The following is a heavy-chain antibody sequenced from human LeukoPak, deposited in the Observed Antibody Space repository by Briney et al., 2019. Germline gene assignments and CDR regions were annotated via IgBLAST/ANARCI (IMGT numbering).Heavy chain of an antibody. J-gene: IGHJ4*02. CDR3: ARVGCSGGSCYPDY. CDR2: IHYSGDI. CDR1: GGSVSSYY. V-gene: IGHV4-59*02. D-gene: IGHD2-15*01. Sequence: PSETLSPTCTVSGGSVSSYYWSWIRQPPGKGLEWIGYIHYSGDINYNPSLKSRITISAYTSKNQLSLKLSSVTAADTAVYYCARVGCSGGSCYPDYWGQGTLVTVSS.